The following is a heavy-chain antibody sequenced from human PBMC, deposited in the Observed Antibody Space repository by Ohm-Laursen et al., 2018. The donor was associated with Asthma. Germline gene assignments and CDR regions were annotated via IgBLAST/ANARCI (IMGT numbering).Heavy chain of an antibody. CDR1: GFTFSSYS. D-gene: IGHD6-13*01. J-gene: IGHJ6*02. V-gene: IGHV3-48*02. CDR2: ISSSSSTI. CDR3: ARDLTLFAVIIAADIAGTGGMDV. Sequence: GSLRLSCTASGFTFSSYSMNWVRQAPGKGLEWVSYISSSSSTIYYADSVKGRFTISRDNAKNSLYLQMNSLRDEDTAVYYCARDLTLFAVIIAADIAGTGGMDVWGQGTTVTVSS.